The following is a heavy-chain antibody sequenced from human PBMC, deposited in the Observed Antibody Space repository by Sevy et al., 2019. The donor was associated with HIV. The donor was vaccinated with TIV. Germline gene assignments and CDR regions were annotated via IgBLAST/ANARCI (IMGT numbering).Heavy chain of an antibody. V-gene: IGHV3-30*02. CDR1: GFTLSSVG. D-gene: IGHD2-15*01. CDR3: AKDYCIGNDCFLGWFDP. CDR2: IGHDGNKY. Sequence: GGSLRLSCAASGFTLSSVGIHWVRLTPGTGLEWLAFIGHDGNKYFYGASVKGRITTSRDNSKNTVSLQMNSLRVEDTAIYYYAKDYCIGNDCFLGWFDPRGQGTVVTVSS. J-gene: IGHJ5*02.